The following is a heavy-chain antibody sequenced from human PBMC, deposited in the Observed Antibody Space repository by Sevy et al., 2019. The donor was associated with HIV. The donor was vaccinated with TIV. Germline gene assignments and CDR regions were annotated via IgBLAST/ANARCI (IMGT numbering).Heavy chain of an antibody. D-gene: IGHD3-10*01. J-gene: IGHJ6*02. CDR3: ARGVVRGVISYYYDGMDV. Sequence: SETLSLTCTVSGGSISSYWSWIRQPAGKGLEWIGRIYTSGSTNYNPSLKSRVTMSVDRSKNQFYLKLSSVTAADTAVYYCARGVVRGVISYYYDGMDVWGQGTTVTVSS. V-gene: IGHV4-4*07. CDR1: GGSISSY. CDR2: IYTSGST.